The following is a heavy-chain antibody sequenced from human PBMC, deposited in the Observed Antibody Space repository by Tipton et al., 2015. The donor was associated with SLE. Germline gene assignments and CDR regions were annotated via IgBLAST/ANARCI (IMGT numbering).Heavy chain of an antibody. CDR1: GGSFSGYY. CDR2: INHSGST. V-gene: IGHV4-34*01. CDR3: ARGLGVVVAVAFDI. Sequence: TLSLTCAVYGGSFSGYYWRWIRQPPGKGLDWIGEINHSGSTNYNPSLKSRVTISVDTSKNQFSLKLSSVTAADTAVYYCARGLGVVVAVAFDIWGQGTMVTVSS. J-gene: IGHJ3*02. D-gene: IGHD2-15*01.